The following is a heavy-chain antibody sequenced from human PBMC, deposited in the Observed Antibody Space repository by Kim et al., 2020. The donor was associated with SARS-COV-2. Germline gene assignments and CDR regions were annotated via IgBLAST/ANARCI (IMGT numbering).Heavy chain of an antibody. J-gene: IGHJ5*02. CDR3: ARGRPRKGYCSGGSCSRVGP. V-gene: IGHV4-34*01. CDR1: GGSFSGYY. Sequence: SETLSLTCAVYGGSFSGYYWSWIRQPPGKGLEWIGEINHSGSTNYNPSLKSRVTISVDTSKNQFSLKLSSVTAADTAVYYCARGRPRKGYCSGGSCSRVGPWGQGTLVTVSS. D-gene: IGHD2-15*01. CDR2: INHSGST.